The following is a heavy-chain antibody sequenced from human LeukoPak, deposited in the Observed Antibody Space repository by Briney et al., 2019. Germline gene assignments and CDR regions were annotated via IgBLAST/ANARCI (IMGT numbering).Heavy chain of an antibody. CDR3: GGYGSGTYYPFF. V-gene: IGHV4-4*07. CDR2: IYASGST. CDR1: GASISSYY. J-gene: IGHJ4*02. D-gene: IGHD3-10*01. Sequence: PSETLSLTCTVSGASISSYYWSWIRQPAGKGLEWIGRIYASGSTNYNPSLKRRVTMSVDTSKNQFSLKLTSVTAADTAVYFCGGYGSGTYYPFFWGQGTLVTVSS.